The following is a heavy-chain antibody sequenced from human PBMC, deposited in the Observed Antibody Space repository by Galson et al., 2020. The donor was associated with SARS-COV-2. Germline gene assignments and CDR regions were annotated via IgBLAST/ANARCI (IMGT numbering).Heavy chain of an antibody. V-gene: IGHV2-5*02. CDR3: AHRSITMVRGSFDP. D-gene: IGHD3-10*01. Sequence: SGPTLVKPTQTLTLTCTFSGFSLSTSGVGVGWIRQPPGKALEWLALIYWDDDKPYSPSLKSRLTITKDTSKNQVVLTMTNMDPVDTATYYCAHRSITMVRGSFDPWGQGTLGTVSS. CDR1: GFSLSTSGVG. J-gene: IGHJ5*02. CDR2: IYWDDDK.